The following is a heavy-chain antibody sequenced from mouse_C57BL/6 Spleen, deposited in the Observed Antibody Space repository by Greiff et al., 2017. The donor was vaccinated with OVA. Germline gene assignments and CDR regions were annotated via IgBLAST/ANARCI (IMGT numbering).Heavy chain of an antibody. D-gene: IGHD2-2*01. V-gene: IGHV1-53*01. CDR2: IYPSNGGT. Sequence: VQLQQPGTELVKPGASVKLSCKASGYTFTSYWMPWVKQRPGQGLEWIGNIYPSNGGTNYNEKFKSKATLTVDKSSSTAYMQLSSLTSDDSAVYYCARDLLWLRRDYYAMDYWGQGTSVTVSS. CDR3: ARDLLWLRRDYYAMDY. CDR1: GYTFTSYW. J-gene: IGHJ4*01.